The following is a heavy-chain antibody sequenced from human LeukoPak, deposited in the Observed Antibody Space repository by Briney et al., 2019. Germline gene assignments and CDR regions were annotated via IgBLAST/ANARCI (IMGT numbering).Heavy chain of an antibody. Sequence: GGSLRLSCAASGFTFSNYGMHWVRQAPGKGLEWVAFIRYDGSNKYYADSVKGRFTISRDNSKNTLYLQMNSLRVEDTAVYYCAKGYDYYMDVWGKGTTVTISS. CDR2: IRYDGSNK. J-gene: IGHJ6*03. CDR3: AKGYDYYMDV. CDR1: GFTFSNYG. V-gene: IGHV3-30*02.